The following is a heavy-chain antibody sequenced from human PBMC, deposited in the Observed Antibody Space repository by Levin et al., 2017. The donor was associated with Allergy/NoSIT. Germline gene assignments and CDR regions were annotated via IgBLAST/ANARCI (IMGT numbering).Heavy chain of an antibody. CDR2: ISYDGSNK. Sequence: PGGSLRLSCAASGFTFSSYAMHWVRQAPGKGLEWVAVISYDGSNKYYADSVKGRFTISRDNSKNTLYLQMNSLRAEDTAVYYCASEYYDILTGYPRHFDYWGQGTLVTVSS. CDR3: ASEYYDILTGYPRHFDY. V-gene: IGHV3-30-3*01. J-gene: IGHJ4*02. CDR1: GFTFSSYA. D-gene: IGHD3-9*01.